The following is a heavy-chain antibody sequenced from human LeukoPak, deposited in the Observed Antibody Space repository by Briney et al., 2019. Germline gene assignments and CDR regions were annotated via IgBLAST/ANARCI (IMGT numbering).Heavy chain of an antibody. CDR3: ARGGYYDFYMDV. CDR1: GFIFSDYV. V-gene: IGHV3-30*03. D-gene: IGHD3-3*01. CDR2: ISDDGTKQ. J-gene: IGHJ6*03. Sequence: GGSLRLSCAASGFIFSDYVMHWVRQAPGKGLEWVAYISDDGTKQFYADSVKGRFTISRDKSKNTLYLQMNSLRGEDTAVYYCARGGYYDFYMDVWGKGTTVTVSS.